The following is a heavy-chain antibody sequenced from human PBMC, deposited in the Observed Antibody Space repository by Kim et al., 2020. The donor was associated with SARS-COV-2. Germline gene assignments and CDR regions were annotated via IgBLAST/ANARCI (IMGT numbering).Heavy chain of an antibody. CDR2: IKQDGSEK. Sequence: GGSLRLSCAASGFTFSSYWMSWVRQAPGKGLEWVANIKQDGSEKYYVDSVKGRFTISRDNAKNSLYLQMNSLRAEDTAVYYCARRIAAAWGDAFDIWGQGTMVTVSS. CDR3: ARRIAAAWGDAFDI. D-gene: IGHD6-13*01. J-gene: IGHJ3*02. CDR1: GFTFSSYW. V-gene: IGHV3-7*01.